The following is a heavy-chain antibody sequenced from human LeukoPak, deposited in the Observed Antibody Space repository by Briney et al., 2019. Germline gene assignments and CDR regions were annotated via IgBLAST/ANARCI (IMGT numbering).Heavy chain of an antibody. CDR3: ARGYCSSISCYVDY. CDR1: GFIFSNYA. CDR2: ISYDGSNK. D-gene: IGHD2-2*01. J-gene: IGHJ4*02. Sequence: PERSLRISCAASGFIFSNYAIHWVRQAPGKGLEWVAVISYDGSNKYYADSVKGRFTISRDISKNTLYLQMNSLRAEDTAVYYCARGYCSSISCYVDYWGQGTLVTVSS. V-gene: IGHV3-30*04.